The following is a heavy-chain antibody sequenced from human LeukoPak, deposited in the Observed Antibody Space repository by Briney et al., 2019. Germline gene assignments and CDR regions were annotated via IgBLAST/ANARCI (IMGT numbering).Heavy chain of an antibody. Sequence: PSETLSLTCAVSGGSIRSYNWSWIRQPPGKGLEYIGFIYYSGSTNYNPSLKSRVTISVDPSKNQLSLKLSSVTAADTAVYYCARDLRLRYYDSSGYYVPDAFDIWGQGTMVTVS. J-gene: IGHJ3*02. D-gene: IGHD3-22*01. CDR3: ARDLRLRYYDSSGYYVPDAFDI. CDR2: IYYSGST. CDR1: GGSIRSYN. V-gene: IGHV4-59*01.